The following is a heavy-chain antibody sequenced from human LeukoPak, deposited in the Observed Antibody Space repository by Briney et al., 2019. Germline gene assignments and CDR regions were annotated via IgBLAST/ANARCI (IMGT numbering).Heavy chain of an antibody. Sequence: PGGSLRLSCAASGFTFSSYAMHWVRQAPGKGLEYVSAISSNGVNTYYARSVKGRFTISRDNSENTLYLQMGSLRAEDMAVYYCARRAYCGGDCYSSRPFDYWGQGTLATVSS. V-gene: IGHV3-64*01. D-gene: IGHD2-21*01. CDR1: GFTFSSYA. J-gene: IGHJ4*02. CDR2: ISSNGVNT. CDR3: ARRAYCGGDCYSSRPFDY.